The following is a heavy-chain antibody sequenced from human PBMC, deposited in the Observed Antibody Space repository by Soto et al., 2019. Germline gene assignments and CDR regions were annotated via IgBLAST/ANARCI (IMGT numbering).Heavy chain of an antibody. Sequence: PGGSLRLSCAASGFTFSSYGMHWVHQAPGKGLEWVAVISYDGTNNYYTESVKGRFTISRDNSKNTLFLQMNSLRAEDTAVYFCAKGDCSGGSCYFSAFDIWGQGTMVTVSS. CDR3: AKGDCSGGSCYFSAFDI. J-gene: IGHJ3*02. CDR1: GFTFSSYG. CDR2: ISYDGTNN. V-gene: IGHV3-30*18. D-gene: IGHD2-15*01.